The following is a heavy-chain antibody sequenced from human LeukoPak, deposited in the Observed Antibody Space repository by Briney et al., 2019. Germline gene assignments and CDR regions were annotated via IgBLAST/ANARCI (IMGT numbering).Heavy chain of an antibody. Sequence: SETLSLTCAVSGDSFSSHYWTWIRQPPGKGLEWIGYISYIGSTNYNPSLKSRVTISIDTSKNQFSLRLSSVTAADTAVYYCARDLVTVTKGFDIWGQGTMDSVSS. CDR2: ISYIGST. CDR1: GDSFSSHY. J-gene: IGHJ3*02. D-gene: IGHD4-17*01. CDR3: ARDLVTVTKGFDI. V-gene: IGHV4-59*11.